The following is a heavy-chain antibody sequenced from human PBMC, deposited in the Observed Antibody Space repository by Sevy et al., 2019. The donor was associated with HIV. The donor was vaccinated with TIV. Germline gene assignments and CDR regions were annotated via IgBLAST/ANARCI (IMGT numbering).Heavy chain of an antibody. J-gene: IGHJ4*02. CDR2: INPNSGGT. V-gene: IGHV1-2*02. D-gene: IGHD6-13*01. CDR1: GYTFTGYY. CDR3: ASIGDSSWLSHLDY. Sequence: ASVKVSCKASGYTFTGYYMHWVRQAPGQGLEWMGWINPNSGGTKYAQKFQGRVTMTTDTSISTAYMDLSSLRSDDTAVYYSASIGDSSWLSHLDYWGQGTLVTVSS.